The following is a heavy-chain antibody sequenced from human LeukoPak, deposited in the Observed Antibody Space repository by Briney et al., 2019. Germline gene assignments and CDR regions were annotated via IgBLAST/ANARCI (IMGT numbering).Heavy chain of an antibody. Sequence: GGSLRLSCAASGFTFRSYGMHWVRQAPGKGLEWVAVISYDGYTKLYADSVKGRFTISRDTSENTLYLQMNSLRTEDTAVYYCAKDLNYGELVDSWGKGTLVTVSS. V-gene: IGHV3-30*18. CDR1: GFTFRSYG. J-gene: IGHJ4*02. D-gene: IGHD4-17*01. CDR3: AKDLNYGELVDS. CDR2: ISYDGYTK.